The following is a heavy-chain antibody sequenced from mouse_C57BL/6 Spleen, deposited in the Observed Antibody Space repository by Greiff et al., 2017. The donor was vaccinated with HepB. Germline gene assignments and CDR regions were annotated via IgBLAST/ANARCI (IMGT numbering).Heavy chain of an antibody. Sequence: DVKLVESGGDLVKPGGSLKLSCAASGFTFSSYGMSWVRQTPDKRLEWVATISSGGSYTYYPDSVKGRFTISRDNAKNTLYLQMSSLKSEDTAMYYCATLMAYWGPGTLVTVSA. CDR3: ATLMAY. V-gene: IGHV5-6*02. J-gene: IGHJ3*01. CDR1: GFTFSSYG. CDR2: ISSGGSYT.